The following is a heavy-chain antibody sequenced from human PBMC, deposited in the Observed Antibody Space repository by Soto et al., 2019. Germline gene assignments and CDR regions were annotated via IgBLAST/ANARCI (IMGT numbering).Heavy chain of an antibody. J-gene: IGHJ6*02. CDR3: TTDAFPPIFGGVIIQAPLYGMDV. V-gene: IGHV3-15*07. D-gene: IGHD3-3*01. CDR2: IKSKTDGGTT. Sequence: GGSLRLSCAASGFTFSNAWMNWVRQAPGKGLEWVGRIKSKTDGGTTDYAAPVKGRFTISRDDSKNTLYLQMNSLKTEDTAVYYCTTDAFPPIFGGVIIQAPLYGMDVWGQGTTVTVAS. CDR1: GFTFSNAW.